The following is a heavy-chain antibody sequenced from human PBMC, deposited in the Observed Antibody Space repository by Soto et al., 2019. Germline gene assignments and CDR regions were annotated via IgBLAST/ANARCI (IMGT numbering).Heavy chain of an antibody. CDR2: ISYDGSNK. CDR1: GFTFSSYG. D-gene: IGHD3-9*01. Sequence: GGSLRLSCAASGFTFSSYGMHWVRQAPGKGLEWVAVISYDGSNKYYADSVKGRFTISRDNSKNTLYLQMNSLRAEDTAVYYCAKDKTYYDILTGLGYAFDIWGQGTMVTVSS. CDR3: AKDKTYYDILTGLGYAFDI. J-gene: IGHJ3*02. V-gene: IGHV3-30*18.